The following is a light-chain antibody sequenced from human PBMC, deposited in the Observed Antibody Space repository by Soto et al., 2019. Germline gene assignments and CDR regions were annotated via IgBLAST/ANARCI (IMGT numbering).Light chain of an antibody. J-gene: IGKJ4*01. CDR1: EGISSH. CDR3: QQYYTFPLT. CDR2: AAS. Sequence: AIRMTQSPSSFSASTGDKVTITCRASEGISSHLAWYQQKPGKAPNLLIYAASSLQSGVPSRFSVSGSGADFTLTIDCLQSEDFATYYCQQYYTFPLTFGGGTRLEIK. V-gene: IGKV1-8*01.